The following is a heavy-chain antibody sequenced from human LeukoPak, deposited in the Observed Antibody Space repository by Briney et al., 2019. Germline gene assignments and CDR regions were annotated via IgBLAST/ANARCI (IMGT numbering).Heavy chain of an antibody. V-gene: IGHV3-48*01. CDR2: ISTTSSTI. D-gene: IGHD1-26*01. J-gene: IGHJ4*02. CDR1: GFTFSSYT. CDR3: ARQVREWELFFDY. Sequence: PGGSLRLSCAASGFTFSSYTMNWVRQAPGKGLEWVSYISTTSSTIYYADSVKGRFTISRDNAKSSLYLQMNSLRAEDTAVYYCARQVREWELFFDYWGQGTLVTVSS.